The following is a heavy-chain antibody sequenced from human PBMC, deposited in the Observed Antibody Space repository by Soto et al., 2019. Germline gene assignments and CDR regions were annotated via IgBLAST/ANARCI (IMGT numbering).Heavy chain of an antibody. CDR1: GFTFSSYA. V-gene: IGHV3-23*01. D-gene: IGHD3-16*01. J-gene: IGHJ4*02. CDR2: ISGSGGTT. Sequence: EMQLLESGGGLVQPGGSLRLSCAASGFTFSSYAMSWVRQAPGKGLEWVSGISGSGGTTYYADSVQGRFTISRDKSKFMLYLHMSSLRAEDAALYYCARSGRGEHTGYFDYWGQGALVTVSS. CDR3: ARSGRGEHTGYFDY.